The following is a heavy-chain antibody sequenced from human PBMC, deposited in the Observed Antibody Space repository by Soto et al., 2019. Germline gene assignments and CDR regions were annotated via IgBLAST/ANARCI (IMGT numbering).Heavy chain of an antibody. CDR2: ISYSGST. J-gene: IGHJ6*03. V-gene: IGHV4-59*08. Sequence: SETLSLTCTVSGGSISHYYWNWIRQPPGKTLEWIGYISYSGSTTYNPSLQRRITISRDTSRNQFSLKLSSVTAADTAVYYCARHVDYYYYYMDVWGKGTTVTVSS. CDR1: GGSISHYY. CDR3: ARHVDYYYYYMDV.